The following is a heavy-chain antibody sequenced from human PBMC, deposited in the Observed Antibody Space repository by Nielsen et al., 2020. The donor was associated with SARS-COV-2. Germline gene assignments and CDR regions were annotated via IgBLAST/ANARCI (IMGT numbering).Heavy chain of an antibody. Sequence: SETLSLTCTVSGASISSGNYYWSWIRQPPGKGLEWIGYIYYSGSTNYNPSLKSRVTISVDTSKNQFSLKLSSVTAADTAVYYCARGGYQRWFDPWGQGTLVTVSS. CDR1: GASISSGNYY. CDR2: IYYSGST. D-gene: IGHD2-2*01. CDR3: ARGGYQRWFDP. V-gene: IGHV4-61*01. J-gene: IGHJ5*02.